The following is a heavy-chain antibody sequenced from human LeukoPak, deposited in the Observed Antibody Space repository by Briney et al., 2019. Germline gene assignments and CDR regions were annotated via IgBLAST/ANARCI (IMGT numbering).Heavy chain of an antibody. V-gene: IGHV1-2*02. J-gene: IGHJ5*02. Sequence: ASVKVSCKASGYTFTGYYMHWVRQAPGQGLEWMGWINPNSGGTNYAQKFQGRVTMTRDTSISTAYMELSRLRSDDTAVYYCARESRAYEAARQGNWSDPWGQGALVTVSS. CDR3: ARESRAYEAARQGNWSDP. CDR2: INPNSGGT. CDR1: GYTFTGYY. D-gene: IGHD6-6*01.